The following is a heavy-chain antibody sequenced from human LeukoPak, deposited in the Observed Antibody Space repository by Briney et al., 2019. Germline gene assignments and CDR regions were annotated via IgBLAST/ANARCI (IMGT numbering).Heavy chain of an antibody. CDR2: IYYSGST. D-gene: IGHD5-18*01. CDR1: GGSISSSSYY. J-gene: IGHJ4*02. Sequence: PSETLSLTCTVSGGSISSSSYYWGWIRQPPGKGLEWIGSIYYSGSTYYNPSLKSRVTISVDTSKNQFSLKLSSVTAADTAVYYCARLDTAMVFVYWGQGTLVTVSS. V-gene: IGHV4-39*01. CDR3: ARLDTAMVFVY.